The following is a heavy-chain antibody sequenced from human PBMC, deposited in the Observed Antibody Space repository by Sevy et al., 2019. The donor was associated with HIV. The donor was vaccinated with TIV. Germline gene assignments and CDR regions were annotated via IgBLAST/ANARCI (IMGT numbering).Heavy chain of an antibody. CDR1: GFTFSSYG. D-gene: IGHD6-13*01. CDR2: ISYDGSNK. Sequence: GGSLRLSCVASGFTFSSYGMHWVRQAPGKGLEWVAVISYDGSNKYYADSVKGRFTISRENSKNTLYLHSISLRAEDTAVYYCAKGTVSSRSWYGMDVWGQGTTVTVSS. CDR3: AKGTVSSRSWYGMDV. V-gene: IGHV3-30*18. J-gene: IGHJ6*02.